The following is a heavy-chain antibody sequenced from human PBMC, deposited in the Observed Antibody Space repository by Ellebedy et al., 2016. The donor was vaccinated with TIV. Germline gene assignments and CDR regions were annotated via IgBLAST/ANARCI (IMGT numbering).Heavy chain of an antibody. V-gene: IGHV3-30*02. CDR2: IRYDGTNE. D-gene: IGHD3-10*01. CDR3: AKGGFNFHGSGTYIDH. J-gene: IGHJ4*02. CDR1: GFTFSTYD. Sequence: GESLKISCAASGFTFSTYDMHWVRQAPGKGLEWVALIRYDGTNEYYADSVKGRFTISRDNSKSTVSLQMNSLRIEDTAVYYCAKGGFNFHGSGTYIDHWGQGTLVTVSS.